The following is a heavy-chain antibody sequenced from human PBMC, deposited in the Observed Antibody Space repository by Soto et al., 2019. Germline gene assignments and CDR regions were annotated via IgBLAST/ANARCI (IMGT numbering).Heavy chain of an antibody. CDR2: ISYDGSNK. D-gene: IGHD6-13*01. CDR3: AKDTKQQLTYYFDY. J-gene: IGHJ4*02. CDR1: GFTFSSYG. V-gene: IGHV3-30*18. Sequence: GGSLRLSCAASGFTFSSYGMHWVRQAPGKGLEWVAVISYDGSNKYYADSVKGRFTISRDNSKNTLYLQMNSLRAEDTAVYYCAKDTKQQLTYYFDYWGQGTLVTVSS.